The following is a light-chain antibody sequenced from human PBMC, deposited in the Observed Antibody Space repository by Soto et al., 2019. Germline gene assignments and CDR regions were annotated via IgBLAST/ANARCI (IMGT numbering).Light chain of an antibody. J-gene: IGKJ5*01. V-gene: IGKV3-15*01. Sequence: EGVMTQRRATLSVSPGERVTLSCRARQSVRSNLAWYQQKPGQSPRLLIYGASTRSTGIPARFSGSGSGTEFTLTISSLQSEDFAVYYCQQYNNWPPITFGQGTRLEIK. CDR3: QQYNNWPPIT. CDR1: QSVRSN. CDR2: GAS.